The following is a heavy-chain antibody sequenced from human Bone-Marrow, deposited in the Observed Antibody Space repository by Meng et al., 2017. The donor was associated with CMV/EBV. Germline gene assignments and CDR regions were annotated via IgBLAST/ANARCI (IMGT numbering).Heavy chain of an antibody. D-gene: IGHD6-13*01. Sequence: GSLRLSCTVSGGSISSSSYYWGWIRQPPGKGLEWIGSIYYSGSTYYNPSLKSRVTISADTSKNQFSLKLSSVTAADTAVYYCARRALIAAAGTFDYWGQGTLVTVSS. J-gene: IGHJ4*02. CDR2: IYYSGST. CDR3: ARRALIAAAGTFDY. CDR1: GGSISSSSYY. V-gene: IGHV4-39*01.